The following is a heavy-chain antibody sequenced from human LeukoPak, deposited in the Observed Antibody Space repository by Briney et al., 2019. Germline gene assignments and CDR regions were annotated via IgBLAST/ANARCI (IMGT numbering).Heavy chain of an antibody. D-gene: IGHD5-12*01. J-gene: IGHJ4*02. CDR3: ARGVWIYSY. Sequence: SETLSLTCTVSGGSISSSSYYWGWIRQPPGKGLEWMGSIYYSGSTYYNPSLKSRVTISVGTSKNQFSLKLTSVTAADTAVYYCARGVWIYSYWGQGTLVTVSS. CDR2: IYYSGST. CDR1: GGSISSSSYY. V-gene: IGHV4-39*01.